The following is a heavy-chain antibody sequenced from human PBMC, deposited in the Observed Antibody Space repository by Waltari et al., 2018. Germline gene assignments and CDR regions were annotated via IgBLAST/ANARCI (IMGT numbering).Heavy chain of an antibody. D-gene: IGHD2-8*02. CDR3: VRLEDCTGPGGNCYSGAPFAVDV. J-gene: IGHJ6*02. Sequence: QVHLQQWGAGLLRPSETLSLICAVYGGSLRGYYWGWIGQPPGKGLGWVGEINPSPNSKHNPSRRSGVHMSIDTSQNQFSLQLTSVTAADTGVYYCVRLEDCTGPGGNCYSGAPFAVDVWGQGTTVTVPS. CDR1: GGSLRGYY. V-gene: IGHV4-34*01. CDR2: INPSPNS.